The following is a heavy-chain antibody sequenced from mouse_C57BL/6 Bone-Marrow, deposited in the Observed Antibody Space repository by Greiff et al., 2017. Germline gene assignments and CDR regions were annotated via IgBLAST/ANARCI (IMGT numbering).Heavy chain of an antibody. V-gene: IGHV1-61*01. CDR3: ARGALGGYFDY. J-gene: IGHJ2*01. Sequence: VQLQQPGAELVRPGSSVKLSCKASGYTFTSYWLDWVKQRPGQGLEWIGNIYPSDSETHYNQKFKDKATLTVDKSSSTAYMQLSSLTSEDSAVYYCARGALGGYFDYWGQGTTLTGSS. CDR2: IYPSDSET. CDR1: GYTFTSYW.